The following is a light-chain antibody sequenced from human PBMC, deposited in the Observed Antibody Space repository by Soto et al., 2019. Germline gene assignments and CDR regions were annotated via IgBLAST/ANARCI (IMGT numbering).Light chain of an antibody. V-gene: IGKV1-5*03. J-gene: IGKJ1*01. CDR1: QNINLW. Sequence: DIQMTQSPSTLSASVGDRVIITCRASQNINLWLAWYQQKPGKAPNLLIYKASSLQSGVPSRFSGSGSGTEFTLTISSLQPDDFATYYCQHYNSYPWAFGRGTKVEIK. CDR3: QHYNSYPWA. CDR2: KAS.